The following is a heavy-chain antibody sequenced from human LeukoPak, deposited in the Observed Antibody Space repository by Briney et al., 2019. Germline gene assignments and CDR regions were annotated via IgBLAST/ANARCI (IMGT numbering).Heavy chain of an antibody. CDR3: AKDLFGYCSSTSCYPHNWFDP. V-gene: IGHV3-30*02. Sequence: GGSLRLSCAASGYTFSSYGMHWVRQAPGKGREWVAFIRYDGSNKYYADSVKGRFTISRDNSKNTLYLQMNSLRAEDTAVYYCAKDLFGYCSSTSCYPHNWFDPWGQGTLVTVSS. J-gene: IGHJ5*02. D-gene: IGHD2-2*01. CDR1: GYTFSSYG. CDR2: IRYDGSNK.